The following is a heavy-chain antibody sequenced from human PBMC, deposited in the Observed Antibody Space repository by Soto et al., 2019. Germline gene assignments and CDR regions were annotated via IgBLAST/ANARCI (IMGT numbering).Heavy chain of an antibody. CDR1: GGTPRRYT. CDR2: VIPNLGVT. D-gene: IGHD2-15*01. V-gene: IGHV1-69*04. Sequence: SVKGSCKASGGTPRRYTFSWVRQAPGQRVEWMGRVIPNLGVTNYAKKFQGRFTIVVDTSTSTAYMELNSLRYEDTAVYYCARDKGYCSDTSCPDFDYWGQGTLVTVSS. CDR3: ARDKGYCSDTSCPDFDY. J-gene: IGHJ4*02.